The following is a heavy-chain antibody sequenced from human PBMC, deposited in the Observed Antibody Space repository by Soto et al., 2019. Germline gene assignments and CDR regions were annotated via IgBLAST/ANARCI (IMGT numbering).Heavy chain of an antibody. CDR3: ARHGSY. CDR2: IYFSETT. V-gene: IGHV4-39*01. J-gene: IGHJ4*02. Sequence: SETLSLTCSVSGVSISDTSDYWGWLRQPPGKGLEWIGTIYFSETTFYNTCLKSRLTISLDTSKTQFSLRVSSVTAADSAVYYYARHGSYWGQGTLVIAS. CDR1: GVSISDTSDY.